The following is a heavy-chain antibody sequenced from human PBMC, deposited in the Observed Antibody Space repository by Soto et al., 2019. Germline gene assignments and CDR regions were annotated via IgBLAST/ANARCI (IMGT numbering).Heavy chain of an antibody. CDR3: AGGGDISSWNY. CDR1: GGSMSSFY. D-gene: IGHD6-13*01. J-gene: IGHJ4*02. V-gene: IGHV4-59*01. Sequence: SETLSLTCTLSGGSMSSFYWSWIRQPPGKGLEWIGYIYYSGNTNYNPSLKSRVTISVDTSKNQFSLRLSSVTAADSAVYYCAGGGDISSWNYWGQGTLVTVSS. CDR2: IYYSGNT.